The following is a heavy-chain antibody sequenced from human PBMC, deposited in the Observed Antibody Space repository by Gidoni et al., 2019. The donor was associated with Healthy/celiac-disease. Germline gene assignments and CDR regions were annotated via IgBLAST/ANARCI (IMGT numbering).Heavy chain of an antibody. CDR2: ISSSSSTI. CDR3: ATSTSRSSDARKDY. J-gene: IGHJ4*02. Sequence: EVQLVESGGGLVQPGGSLRLSCAASGFTFSSYSMNWVRQAPGKGLEWVSYISSSSSTIYYADSVKGRFTISRDNAKNSLYLQMNSLRDEDTAVYYCATSTSRSSDARKDYWGQGTLVTVSS. D-gene: IGHD6-6*01. V-gene: IGHV3-48*02. CDR1: GFTFSSYS.